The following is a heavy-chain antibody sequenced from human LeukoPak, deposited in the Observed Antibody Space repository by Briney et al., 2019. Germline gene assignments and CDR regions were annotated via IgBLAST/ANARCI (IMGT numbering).Heavy chain of an antibody. D-gene: IGHD6-6*01. CDR3: ARYWVRSSSSRAFDY. V-gene: IGHV4-59*12. CDR2: IYHSGST. J-gene: IGHJ4*02. CDR1: GGSISSYY. Sequence: SETLSLTCTVSGGSISSYYWSWIRQPPGKGLEWIGYIYHSGSTYYNPSLKSRVTISVDRSKNQFSLKLSSVTAADTAVYYCARYWVRSSSSRAFDYWGQGTLVTVSS.